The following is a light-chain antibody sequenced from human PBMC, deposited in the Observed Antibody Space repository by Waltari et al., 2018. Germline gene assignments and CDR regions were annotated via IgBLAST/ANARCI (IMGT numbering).Light chain of an antibody. Sequence: QSALTQPASVSGSPGQAIIISCTGTGSDVGGYDYVSWYQQYPGKAPRLIIYDVYNRTPVVSIPFSSSKSDNSASLTISGLQAEDESVYYCSSYTSSGVVFGGGTKLTVL. CDR3: SSYTSSGVV. CDR1: GSDVGGYDY. V-gene: IGLV2-14*01. CDR2: DVY. J-gene: IGLJ2*01.